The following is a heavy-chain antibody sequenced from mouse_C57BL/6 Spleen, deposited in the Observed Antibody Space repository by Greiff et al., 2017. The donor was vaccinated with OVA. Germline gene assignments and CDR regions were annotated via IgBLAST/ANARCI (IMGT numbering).Heavy chain of an antibody. D-gene: IGHD2-4*01. V-gene: IGHV1-15*01. CDR3: TRSRDYDYEEAIYYAMDD. CDR2: IDPETGGT. J-gene: IGHJ4*01. CDR1: GYTFTDYE. Sequence: VKLMESGAELVRPGASVTLSCKASGYTFTDYEMHWVKQTPVHGLEWIGAIDPETGGTAYNQKFKGKAILTADTSSSTASMELRCLTAEDSAVYYCTRSRDYDYEEAIYYAMDDWGKGTSVTVSS.